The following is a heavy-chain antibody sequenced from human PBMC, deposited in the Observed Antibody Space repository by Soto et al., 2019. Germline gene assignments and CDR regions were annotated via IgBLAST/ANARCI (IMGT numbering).Heavy chain of an antibody. CDR2: IWYDGSNK. V-gene: IGHV3-33*01. D-gene: IGHD1-26*01. Sequence: QVQLVESGGGVVQPGRSLRLSCAASGFTFSSYGMHWVRQAPGKGLEGVAVIWYDGSNKYYADSVKGRLTISRDNSKNPLDLQKNSLRAEDNAVYYWARVSNLKSGTQPGIGLWGQGTTVTLPS. J-gene: IGHJ6*02. CDR3: ARVSNLKSGTQPGIGL. CDR1: GFTFSSYG.